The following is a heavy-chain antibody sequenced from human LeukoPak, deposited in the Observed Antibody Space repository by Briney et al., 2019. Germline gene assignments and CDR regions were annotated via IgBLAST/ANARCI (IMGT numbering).Heavy chain of an antibody. J-gene: IGHJ4*02. CDR2: MKEDGTDE. CDR3: ARGGHSRFDS. D-gene: IGHD4-23*01. Sequence: GGSLRLSCTASGFTLSAYTMSWVRQAPGKGLEWVAKMKEDGTDESYVDSVKGRFTISRENAKNSLYLQMNSLRAEDTAVYYCARGGHSRFDSWGQGTLVTVPS. CDR1: GFTLSAYT. V-gene: IGHV3-7*01.